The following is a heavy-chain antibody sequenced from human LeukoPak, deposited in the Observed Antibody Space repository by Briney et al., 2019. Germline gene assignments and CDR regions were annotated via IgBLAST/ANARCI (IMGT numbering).Heavy chain of an antibody. CDR2: IWYDGSNK. CDR1: GFTFSSYG. V-gene: IGHV3-33*03. CDR3: VGGYSGSFLDY. J-gene: IGHJ4*02. D-gene: IGHD1-26*01. Sequence: PGGSLRLSCAASGFTFSSYGMHWVRQAPGKGLEWVAVIWYDGSNKYYADSVKGRFTISRDNAKNTLSLQMSSLRAEDTAVYYCVGGYSGSFLDYWGQGTLVTVSS.